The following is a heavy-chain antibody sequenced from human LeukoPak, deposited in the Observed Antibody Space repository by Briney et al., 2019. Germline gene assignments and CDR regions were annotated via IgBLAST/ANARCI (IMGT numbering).Heavy chain of an antibody. J-gene: IGHJ6*03. CDR1: GYTFTSYY. Sequence: GASVKVSCKASGYTFTSYYMHWVRQAPGQGLEWMGIINPSGGSTSYAQKFQGRVTMTRDMSTSTVYMELSSLRSDDTAVYYCARDRLAIAVAADSTEGDYYYYYMDVWGKGTTVTVSS. D-gene: IGHD6-19*01. CDR2: INPSGGST. V-gene: IGHV1-46*01. CDR3: ARDRLAIAVAADSTEGDYYYYYMDV.